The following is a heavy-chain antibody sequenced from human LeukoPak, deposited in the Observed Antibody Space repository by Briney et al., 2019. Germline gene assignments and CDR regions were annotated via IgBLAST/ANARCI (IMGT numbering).Heavy chain of an antibody. D-gene: IGHD2-21*01. CDR2: ISGTARSA. Sequence: GGSLRLSCAASGFTFSDYAMGWVRQAPGKGLEWVSGISGTARSAYYTDSVKGRFTVSRESSKKTPYLQMSSLRAEDTAVYYCVKDVLRLNYGYFDLWGRGTLVTVSS. V-gene: IGHV3-23*01. J-gene: IGHJ2*01. CDR3: VKDVLRLNYGYFDL. CDR1: GFTFSDYA.